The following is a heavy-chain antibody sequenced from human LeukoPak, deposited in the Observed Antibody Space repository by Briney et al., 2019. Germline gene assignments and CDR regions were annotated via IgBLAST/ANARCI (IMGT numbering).Heavy chain of an antibody. J-gene: IGHJ4*02. D-gene: IGHD6-13*01. Sequence: GRSLRLSCAASGFTFDDYAMHWVRHVPGKGLEWVSGISWNSGSIGYGDSVKGRFTISRDSAKNSLYLQMNSLRAEDTALYYCAKGYSSSWYLGFDYWGQGTPVTVSS. CDR2: ISWNSGSI. CDR1: GFTFDDYA. CDR3: AKGYSSSWYLGFDY. V-gene: IGHV3-9*01.